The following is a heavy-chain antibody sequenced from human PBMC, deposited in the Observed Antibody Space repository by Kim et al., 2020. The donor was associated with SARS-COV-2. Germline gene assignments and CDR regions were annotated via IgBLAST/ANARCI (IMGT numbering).Heavy chain of an antibody. CDR1: GYTFTGYF. D-gene: IGHD2-15*01. CDR2: IKSDSGGT. Sequence: ASVKVSCKASGYTFTGYFLHWVRQAPGQGLEWMGYIKSDSGGTTYAQKFQGRVTMTRDTSISTTYMELSTLESDDTAIYYCARGSGGKVDYWGQGALVTVSS. J-gene: IGHJ4*02. V-gene: IGHV1-2*02. CDR3: ARGSGGKVDY.